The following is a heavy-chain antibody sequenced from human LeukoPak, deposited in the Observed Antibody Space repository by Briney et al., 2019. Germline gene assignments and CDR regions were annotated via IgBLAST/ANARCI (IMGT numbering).Heavy chain of an antibody. CDR2: ISWNSGSI. D-gene: IGHD6-19*01. CDR3: ARMEDSSGWSLIIDY. Sequence: AGGSLRLSCAASGFTFDDYAMHWARQAPGKGLEWVSGISWNSGSIGYADSVKGRFTISRDISKNTLYLQMNRLRAEDTAVYYCARMEDSSGWSLIIDYWGQGTLVTVSS. CDR1: GFTFDDYA. J-gene: IGHJ4*02. V-gene: IGHV3-9*01.